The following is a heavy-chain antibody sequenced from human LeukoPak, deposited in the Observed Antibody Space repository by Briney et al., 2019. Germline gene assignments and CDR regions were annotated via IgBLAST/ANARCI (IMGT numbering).Heavy chain of an antibody. D-gene: IGHD1-26*01. V-gene: IGHV3-23*01. CDR1: GFTFSSYA. CDR2: ISGSGGST. J-gene: IGHJ4*02. CDR3: AKGKSGSYYPPFDY. Sequence: GGSLRLSCAASGFTFSSYAMSWVRQAPGKGLEWVSAISGSGGSTYYADSVKGRFTISRDNSKNTLYLQMNGLRAEGTAVYYCAKGKSGSYYPPFDYWGQGTLVTVSS.